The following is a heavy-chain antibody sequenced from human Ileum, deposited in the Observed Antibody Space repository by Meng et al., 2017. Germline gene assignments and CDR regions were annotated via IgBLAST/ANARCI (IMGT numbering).Heavy chain of an antibody. D-gene: IGHD3-16*01. V-gene: IGHV4-39*01. CDR2: IYYNGNT. Sequence: QLQLQESGPGLVKPSEPRSLTCAVSGDSIRYSSYYWGWVRQPPGQGLEWIGSIYYNGNTYYSPSLKSRASISVDTSKNQFSLKLSSVTAADTAVYYCARPAVTTALGGFDYWGQGTLVTVSS. J-gene: IGHJ4*02. CDR1: GDSIRYSSYY. CDR3: ARPAVTTALGGFDY.